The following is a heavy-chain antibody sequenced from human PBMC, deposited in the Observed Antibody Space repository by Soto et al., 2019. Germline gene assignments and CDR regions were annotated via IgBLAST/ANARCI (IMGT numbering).Heavy chain of an antibody. CDR3: AKQWLDYFDY. Sequence: GGSLRLSCVASGFTCTNYSMHWVRQAPGKGLEWVAVMSYDGSSQYYADSVKGRFTISRDTSKNTLYLQMNSLRAEDTAVYYCAKQWLDYFDYWGQGTLVTVSS. D-gene: IGHD6-19*01. CDR1: GFTCTNYS. J-gene: IGHJ4*02. CDR2: MSYDGSSQ. V-gene: IGHV3-30*18.